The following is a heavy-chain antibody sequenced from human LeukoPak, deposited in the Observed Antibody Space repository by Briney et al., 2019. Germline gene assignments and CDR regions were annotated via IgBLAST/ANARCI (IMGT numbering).Heavy chain of an antibody. D-gene: IGHD2-2*01. CDR2: LNHSGST. V-gene: IGHV4-34*01. CDR1: GGSFSGYY. Sequence: SETLSLTCAVYGGSFSGYYWSWIRQPPGKGLEWIGELNHSGSTNYNPSLKSRVTISVDTSKNQFSLKLSSVTAADTAVYYCARGSLIVVVPAAISNWFDPWGQGTLVTVSS. CDR3: ARGSLIVVVPAAISNWFDP. J-gene: IGHJ5*02.